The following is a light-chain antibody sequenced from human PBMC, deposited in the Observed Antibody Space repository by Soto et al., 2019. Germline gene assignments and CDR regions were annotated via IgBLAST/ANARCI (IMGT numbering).Light chain of an antibody. CDR1: QSVSSN. Sequence: EIVMTQSPATLSVSPGERATLSCRASQSVSSNLAWYQQKPGQAPRLLICGASTRATGIPARFSGSGSGTEFTLTISSLQSEDFAVYYCQQYNNWPRGTFGQGTKVEIK. V-gene: IGKV3-15*01. J-gene: IGKJ1*01. CDR3: QQYNNWPRGT. CDR2: GAS.